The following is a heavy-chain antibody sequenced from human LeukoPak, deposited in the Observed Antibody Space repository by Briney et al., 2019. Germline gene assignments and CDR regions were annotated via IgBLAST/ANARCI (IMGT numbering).Heavy chain of an antibody. CDR1: GGSISSYY. Sequence: SETLSLTCTVSGGSISSYYWSWIRQPPGKGLEWIGYIYYSGRAHYNPSLKSRVTISVDTSKNQFSLRLSSVTAADTAVYYCARAVQLERPPPLIGYYYMGVWGKGTTVTVSS. D-gene: IGHD1-1*01. CDR3: ARAVQLERPPPLIGYYYMGV. CDR2: IYYSGRA. V-gene: IGHV4-59*01. J-gene: IGHJ6*03.